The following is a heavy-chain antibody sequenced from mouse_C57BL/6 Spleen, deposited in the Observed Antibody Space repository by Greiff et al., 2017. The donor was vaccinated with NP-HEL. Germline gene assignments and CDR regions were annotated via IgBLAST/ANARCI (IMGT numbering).Heavy chain of an antibody. V-gene: IGHV1-52*01. J-gene: IGHJ3*01. CDR2: IDPSDSET. CDR1: GYTFTSYW. Sequence: QVQLKQPGAELVRPGSSVKLSCKASGYTFTSYWMHWVKQRPIQGLEWIGNIDPSDSETHYNQKFKDKATLTVDKSSSTAYMQLSSLTSEDSAVYYCAVIYYDYDAAYWGQGTLVTVSA. D-gene: IGHD2-4*01. CDR3: AVIYYDYDAAY.